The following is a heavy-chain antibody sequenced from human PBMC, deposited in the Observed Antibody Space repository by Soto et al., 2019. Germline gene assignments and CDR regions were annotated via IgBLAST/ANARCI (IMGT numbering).Heavy chain of an antibody. CDR1: GGSITDNY. V-gene: IGHV4-59*01. J-gene: IGHJ4*02. CDR2: IYHSGST. CDR3: ARSVAVARYLRHFDY. Sequence: QVQLXESGPGLVAPSETLSLTCTVSGGSITDNYWNWIRQPPGKGLEWIGYIYHSGSTNYNPSLKSRVNMSVDTSKNQFSLKLSSVTAADTAVYYCARSVAVARYLRHFDYWGQGTLVTVSS. D-gene: IGHD6-19*01.